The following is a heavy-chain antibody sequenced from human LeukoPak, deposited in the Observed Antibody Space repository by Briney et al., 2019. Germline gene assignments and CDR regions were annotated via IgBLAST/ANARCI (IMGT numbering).Heavy chain of an antibody. CDR1: GDSVSSNSAA. CDR3: ARTADMVAAGTNAFDI. D-gene: IGHD6-13*01. CDR2: TYFRSKWYN. Sequence: SQTLSLTCAISGDSVSSNSAAWNWIRQSPSRGLEWLGRTYFRSKWYNGYAISVKSRLTINPDTSKNQFSLQLNSVTPEDTAVYWCARTADMVAAGTNAFDIWGQGTMVTVSS. J-gene: IGHJ3*02. V-gene: IGHV6-1*01.